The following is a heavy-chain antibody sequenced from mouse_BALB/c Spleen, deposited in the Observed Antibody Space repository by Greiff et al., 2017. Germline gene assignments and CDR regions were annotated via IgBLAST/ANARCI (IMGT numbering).Heavy chain of an antibody. CDR2: IDPYDSET. CDR3: AREGFPY. D-gene: IGHD3-3*01. J-gene: IGHJ2*01. CDR1: GYTFTDYN. Sequence: VQLQQSGPELVKPGASVKIPCKASGYTFTDYNMDWVKQSHGKSLEWIGRIDPYDSETHYNQKFKDKAILTVDKSSSTAYMQLSSLTSEDSAVYYCAREGFPYWGQGTTLTVSS. V-gene: IGHV1-18*01.